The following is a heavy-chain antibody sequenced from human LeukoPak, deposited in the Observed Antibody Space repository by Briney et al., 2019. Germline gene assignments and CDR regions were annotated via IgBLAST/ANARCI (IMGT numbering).Heavy chain of an antibody. CDR1: GYTFTSYY. Sequence: ASVKVSCKASGYTFTSYYMHWVRQAPGQGLEWMGIINPSGGSTSYAQKFQGRVTMTRDTSTSTVYMELSSLRSEDTAVYYCAARDDYGDYAGGSFDYWGQGTLVTVSS. V-gene: IGHV1-46*01. CDR2: INPSGGST. J-gene: IGHJ4*02. CDR3: AARDDYGDYAGGSFDY. D-gene: IGHD4-17*01.